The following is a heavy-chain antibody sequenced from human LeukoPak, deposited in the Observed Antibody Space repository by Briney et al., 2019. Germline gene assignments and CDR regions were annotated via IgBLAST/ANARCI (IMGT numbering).Heavy chain of an antibody. CDR1: GFTFSSYG. Sequence: GGSLRLSCAASGFTFSSYGMHWVRQAPGKGLEWVAVISYDGSNEYYADSVKGRFTISRDNSKNTLYLQMNSLRAEDTAVYYCAKDLCSGGSCYGEYYYYGMDVWGKGTTVTVSS. CDR3: AKDLCSGGSCYGEYYYYGMDV. V-gene: IGHV3-30*18. CDR2: ISYDGSNE. D-gene: IGHD2-15*01. J-gene: IGHJ6*04.